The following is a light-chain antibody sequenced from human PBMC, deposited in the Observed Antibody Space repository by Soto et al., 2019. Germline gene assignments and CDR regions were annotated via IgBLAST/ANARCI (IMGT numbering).Light chain of an antibody. CDR2: AAS. CDR1: ESISRH. Sequence: DIQMTQSPSSLSASVGDRVTITCRASESISRHLNWYQQKPGNAPKLLIYAASSLQNGVPSRFSGSGSGTDIPLTISNLQPGDFATYYCQESYSTLSITFGQGTRLETK. J-gene: IGKJ5*01. CDR3: QESYSTLSIT. V-gene: IGKV1-39*01.